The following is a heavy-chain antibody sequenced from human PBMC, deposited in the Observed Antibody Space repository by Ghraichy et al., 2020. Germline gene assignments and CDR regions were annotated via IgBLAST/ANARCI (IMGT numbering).Heavy chain of an antibody. V-gene: IGHV1-3*04. CDR3: ARDGGSGCYSLI. D-gene: IGHD3-22*01. Sequence: ASVKVSCKASGYTFNRHAIHWVRQAPGQRLEWMGWINTNYGTTEYSQKFQGRVTITRDTSASTAYIELSGLTSEDTAVYYCARDGGSGCYSLIWGQGTRVTVS. J-gene: IGHJ4*02. CDR2: INTNYGTT. CDR1: GYTFNRHA.